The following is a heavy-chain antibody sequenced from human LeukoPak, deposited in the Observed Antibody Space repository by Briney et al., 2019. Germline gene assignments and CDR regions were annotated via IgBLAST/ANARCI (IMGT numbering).Heavy chain of an antibody. CDR1: GGSISSYY. J-gene: IGHJ6*02. CDR2: IYYSGST. CDR3: ARGLVVPAAMPELDYYYYGMDV. V-gene: IGHV4-59*01. D-gene: IGHD2-2*01. Sequence: SETLSLTCTVSGGSISSYYWSWIRQPPGKGLEWIGYIYYSGSTNYNPSLKSRVTISVDTFKNQFSLKLSSVTAADTAVYYCARGLVVPAAMPELDYYYYGMDVWGQGTTVTVSS.